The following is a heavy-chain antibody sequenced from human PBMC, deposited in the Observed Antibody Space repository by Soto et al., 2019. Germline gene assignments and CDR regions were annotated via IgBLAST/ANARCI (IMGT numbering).Heavy chain of an antibody. V-gene: IGHV1-46*03. Sequence: ASVKVSCKASGYTFTSYYMHWVRQAPGQGLEWMGIINPSGGSTSYAQKFQGRVTMTRDTSTSTVYMELSSLRSEDTAVYYCARVGGSKYYDYIWGSYLVAPDYWGQGTLVTVSS. J-gene: IGHJ4*02. CDR1: GYTFTSYY. CDR2: INPSGGST. D-gene: IGHD3-16*02. CDR3: ARVGGSKYYDYIWGSYLVAPDY.